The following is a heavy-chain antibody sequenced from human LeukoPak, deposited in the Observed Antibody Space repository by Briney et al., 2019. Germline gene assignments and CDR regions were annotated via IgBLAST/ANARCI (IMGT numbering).Heavy chain of an antibody. CDR1: GFTFRSYS. V-gene: IGHV3-21*01. J-gene: IGHJ3*02. CDR3: ARAGITIFGVGSRGAFDI. D-gene: IGHD3-3*01. CDR2: ISSSSSYI. Sequence: GGSLRLSCAASGFTFRSYSMNWVRQAPGKGLEWVSSISSSSSYIYYADSVKGRFTISRDNAKNSLYLQMNSLRAEDTAVYYCARAGITIFGVGSRGAFDIWGQGTMVTVSS.